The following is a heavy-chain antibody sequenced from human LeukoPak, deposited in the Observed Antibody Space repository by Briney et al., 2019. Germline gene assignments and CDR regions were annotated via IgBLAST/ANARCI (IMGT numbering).Heavy chain of an antibody. CDR1: GYTFTAYA. V-gene: IGHV1-3*01. CDR2: INAGSGIT. CDR3: AREGGYCSSTSCHDYYYYGMDV. J-gene: IGHJ6*02. Sequence: ASVKVSCKASGYTFTAYAMHWVRQAPGQRLEWMGWINAGSGITKYSQKFQGRVTITRDTSARTAYMELSSLRSEDAALYYCAREGGYCSSTSCHDYYYYGMDVWGQGTTVTVSS. D-gene: IGHD2-2*03.